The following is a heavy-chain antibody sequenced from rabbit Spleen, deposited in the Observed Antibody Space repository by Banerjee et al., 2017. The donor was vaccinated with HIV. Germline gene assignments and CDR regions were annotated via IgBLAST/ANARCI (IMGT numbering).Heavy chain of an antibody. CDR2: INTYTARP. CDR1: GFSFGDRDV. CDR3: ARPGDGGWTYGLHL. Sequence: QEQLTESGGGLVQPEGSLTLTCTASGFSFGDRDVMCWVRQAPGKGLQWIACINTYTARPVYATWAKGRFTISRTSSTTVTLQMTSLTAADTAIYFCARPGDGGWTYGLHLWGQGTLVTVS. V-gene: IGHV1S45*01. D-gene: IGHD2-1*01. J-gene: IGHJ3*01.